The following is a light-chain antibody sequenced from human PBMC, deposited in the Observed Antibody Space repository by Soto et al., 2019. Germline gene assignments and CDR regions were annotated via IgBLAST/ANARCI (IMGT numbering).Light chain of an antibody. J-gene: IGKJ1*01. CDR2: WAS. Sequence: DIVMTQSPDSLAVSLGERATINCKSSQSVLYSSKNKNYLAWYQQKPGQAPKLLIYWASTRESGVPDRFSGSGSGTDFTLTISSLQAEDAAVYYCQQYYRSSWTFGQGTRWIS. CDR3: QQYYRSSWT. V-gene: IGKV4-1*01. CDR1: QSVLYSSKNKNY.